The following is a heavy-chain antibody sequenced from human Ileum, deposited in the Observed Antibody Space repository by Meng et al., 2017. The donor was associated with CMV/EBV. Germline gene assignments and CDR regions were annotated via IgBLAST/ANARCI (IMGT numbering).Heavy chain of an antibody. J-gene: IGHJ4*01. CDR1: GFSLTTFQVG. CDR2: IYWDDDK. D-gene: IGHD3-22*01. V-gene: IGHV2-5*02. CDR3: ARNYYDSGPFQY. Sequence: QIPLKESAPTLVEPTPTLTLTCIFSGFSLTTFQVGVGWIRQPPGKALEWLALIYWDDDKRYSPSLKSRLTITMDTSKNQVVLTMTNMDPVDTATYYCARNYYDSGPFQYWGQGTLVTVSS.